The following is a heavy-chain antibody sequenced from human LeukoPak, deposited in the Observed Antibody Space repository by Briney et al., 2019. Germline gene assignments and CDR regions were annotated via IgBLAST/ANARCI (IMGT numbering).Heavy chain of an antibody. CDR2: INHSGST. J-gene: IGHJ6*03. Sequence: SETLSLTCAVYGGSFSGYYWSWIRQPPGKGLEWIGEINHSGSTNYNPSLKSRVTISVDTSKNQFSLKLSSVTAADTAVYYCARRRIYGSGTFPSTWTYYYYYYMDVWGKGTTVTISS. D-gene: IGHD3-10*01. CDR1: GGSFSGYY. CDR3: ARRRIYGSGTFPSTWTYYYYYYMDV. V-gene: IGHV4-34*01.